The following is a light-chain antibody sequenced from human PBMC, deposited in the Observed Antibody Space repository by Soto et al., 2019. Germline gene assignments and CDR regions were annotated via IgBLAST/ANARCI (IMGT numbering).Light chain of an antibody. J-gene: IGKJ4*01. CDR1: QSVSSN. Sequence: EIVMTQSPATLSVSPGERATLSCRASQSVSSNLAWYQQKPGQAPRLLIYVASTRATGIPDRFSGSGSGTEFTLTISSLQSEDFAVYYCQQYNNWPPVTFGGGTKVEIK. V-gene: IGKV3-15*01. CDR3: QQYNNWPPVT. CDR2: VAS.